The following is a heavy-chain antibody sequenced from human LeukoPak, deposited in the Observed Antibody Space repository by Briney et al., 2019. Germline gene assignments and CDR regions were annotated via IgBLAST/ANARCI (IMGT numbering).Heavy chain of an antibody. Sequence: PSETLSLTCTVSGGSISSYYWSWIRQPPGKGLEWIGYIYYSGSTNYKSSLKSRVTISVDTSKNQFSLKLSSVTAADTAVYYCARGVDSGYPDYWGQGTLVTVSS. D-gene: IGHD3-22*01. CDR3: ARGVDSGYPDY. J-gene: IGHJ4*02. CDR1: GGSISSYY. V-gene: IGHV4-59*01. CDR2: IYYSGST.